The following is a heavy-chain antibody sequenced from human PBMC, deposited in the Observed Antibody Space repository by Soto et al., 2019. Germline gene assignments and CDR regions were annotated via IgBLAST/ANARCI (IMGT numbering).Heavy chain of an antibody. V-gene: IGHV1-69*12. D-gene: IGHD1-1*01. Sequence: QVQLEQSGAEVKKPGSSVKLSCKASGGTFRNSAISWVRQAPGQGLERMGGIMPIFRTPDYAQKFQGRVTITADESTNTAYMELSGLRSDDTAVYYCARDNDRPQLGGNYYYILDVWGHGTTVTVSS. CDR1: GGTFRNSA. J-gene: IGHJ6*02. CDR2: IMPIFRTP. CDR3: ARDNDRPQLGGNYYYILDV.